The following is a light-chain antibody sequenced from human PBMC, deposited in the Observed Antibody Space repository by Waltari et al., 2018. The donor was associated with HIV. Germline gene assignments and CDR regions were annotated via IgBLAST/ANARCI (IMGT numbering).Light chain of an antibody. Sequence: QSVLTQPPSVSGAPGQTVTISCDGTSSNIGAGYDLTWYKQVPGTSPKLVIYSNINRPSGVPDRFSASKSGTSASLAITGLQAEDEAHYYCQSHDRSLSGPWVFGGGTKLTVL. J-gene: IGLJ3*02. CDR1: SSNIGAGYD. CDR3: QSHDRSLSGPWV. CDR2: SNI. V-gene: IGLV1-40*01.